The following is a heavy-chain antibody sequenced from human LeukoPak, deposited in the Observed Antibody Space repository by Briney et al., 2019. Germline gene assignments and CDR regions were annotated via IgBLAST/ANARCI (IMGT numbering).Heavy chain of an antibody. Sequence: SSSNAAAGCFTSNCISWGGRKARKGGEWRGTIDSSDGYTNYSAYFQGHVTISADKSISTAYLQWSSLKASDTAMYYCARGAGGSSTSSLRFDPWGQGTLVTVSS. CDR2: IDSSDGYT. J-gene: IGHJ5*02. V-gene: IGHV5-10-1*01. CDR3: ARGAGGSSTSSLRFDP. CDR1: AGCFTSNC. D-gene: IGHD2-2*01.